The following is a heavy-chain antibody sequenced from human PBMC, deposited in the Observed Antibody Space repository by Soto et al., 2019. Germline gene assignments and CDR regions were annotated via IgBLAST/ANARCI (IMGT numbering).Heavy chain of an antibody. Sequence: PGGSLRLSCAASGFTFSSYSMNWVRQAPGKGLEWVSSISSSSSYIYYADSVKGRFTISRDNAKNSLYLQMNSLRAEDTAVYYCARDPRPNTIFALFDPWGQGTLVTVPQ. D-gene: IGHD3-3*01. V-gene: IGHV3-21*01. J-gene: IGHJ5*02. CDR3: ARDPRPNTIFALFDP. CDR1: GFTFSSYS. CDR2: ISSSSSYI.